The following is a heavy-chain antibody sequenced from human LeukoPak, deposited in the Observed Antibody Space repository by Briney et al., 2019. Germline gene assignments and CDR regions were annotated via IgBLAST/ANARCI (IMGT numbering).Heavy chain of an antibody. CDR3: ARDGYYYDSSGYLAY. CDR2: ISSSGSTI. J-gene: IGHJ4*02. V-gene: IGHV3-11*04. CDR1: GFTFSNAW. D-gene: IGHD3-22*01. Sequence: GGSLRLSCVASGFTFSNAWMSWVRQAPGKGLEWVSYISSSGSTIYYADSVKGRFTISRDNAKNSLYLQMNSLRAEDTAVYYCARDGYYYDSSGYLAYWGQGTLVTVSS.